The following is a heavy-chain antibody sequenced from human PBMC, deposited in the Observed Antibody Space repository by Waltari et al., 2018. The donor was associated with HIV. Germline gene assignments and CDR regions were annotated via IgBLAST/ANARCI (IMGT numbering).Heavy chain of an antibody. CDR1: GYTLTDLS. CDR3: ATVSGVVVEKVWFDP. J-gene: IGHJ5*02. Sequence: QVQLVQSGAEVKKPGASVKVSCKVSGYTLTDLSMPWVRQAPGKGLEWMGGFDPEDGETIYAQKFQGRVTMTEDTSTDTAYMELSSLRSEDTAVYYCATVSGVVVEKVWFDPWGQGTLVTVSS. D-gene: IGHD2-15*01. V-gene: IGHV1-24*01. CDR2: FDPEDGET.